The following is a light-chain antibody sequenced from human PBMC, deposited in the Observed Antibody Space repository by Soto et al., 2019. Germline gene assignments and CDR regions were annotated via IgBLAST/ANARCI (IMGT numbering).Light chain of an antibody. V-gene: IGKV3-11*01. CDR2: DAS. CDR3: QQRSNWLIT. Sequence: ENVLTMSLATLSLSTGERATLCCRASQSVSSYLAWYQQKPGQAPRLLIYDASNRATGIPARFSGSGSGTDFTLTLSSLEPEDFAVYDCQQRSNWLITSGQGARLE. CDR1: QSVSSY. J-gene: IGKJ5*01.